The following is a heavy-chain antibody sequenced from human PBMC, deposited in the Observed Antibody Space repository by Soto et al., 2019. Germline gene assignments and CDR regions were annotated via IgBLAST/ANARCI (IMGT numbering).Heavy chain of an antibody. Sequence: PGESLKISCQGSGYSFSSYWIAWVRQMPGKGLEWMGIIYPGDSEIRYSPSFQGQVTISADKSISTANLQWSSLRASDTAMYYCARMGSTYGYLTKLDYWGQGTLVTVSS. D-gene: IGHD5-18*01. CDR2: IYPGDSEI. V-gene: IGHV5-51*01. CDR3: ARMGSTYGYLTKLDY. J-gene: IGHJ4*02. CDR1: GYSFSSYW.